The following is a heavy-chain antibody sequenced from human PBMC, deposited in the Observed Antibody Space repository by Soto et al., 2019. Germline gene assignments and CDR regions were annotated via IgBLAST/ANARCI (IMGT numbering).Heavy chain of an antibody. D-gene: IGHD6-13*01. J-gene: IGHJ5*02. CDR3: AIRVWGQQLVNFDP. V-gene: IGHV1-8*01. Sequence: QVQLVQSGAEVKKPGASVKVSCKASGYTFTSYDINWVRQATGQGLEWMGWMNPNSGNTGYAQKFQGRVTMTRNTSISTAYMELGSLRSEDTAVYYCAIRVWGQQLVNFDPWGQGTLVTVSS. CDR2: MNPNSGNT. CDR1: GYTFTSYD.